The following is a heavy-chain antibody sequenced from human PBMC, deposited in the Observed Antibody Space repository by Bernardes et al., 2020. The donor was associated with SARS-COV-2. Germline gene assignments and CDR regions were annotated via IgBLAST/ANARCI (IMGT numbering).Heavy chain of an antibody. CDR3: AKDGGDCRSGSCYPRGIDY. D-gene: IGHD2-21*01. CDR1: GFSFKDYS. CDR2: ISASGDTT. J-gene: IGHJ4*02. Sequence: GGSLRLSCAASGFSFKDYSMLWVRQPPGEGLLWVSGISASGDTTFYADPVKGRFTISRDNSKNTLFLHMENLRAEDTAVYYCAKDGGDCRSGSCYPRGIDYWGQGTLVTVSS. V-gene: IGHV3-23*01.